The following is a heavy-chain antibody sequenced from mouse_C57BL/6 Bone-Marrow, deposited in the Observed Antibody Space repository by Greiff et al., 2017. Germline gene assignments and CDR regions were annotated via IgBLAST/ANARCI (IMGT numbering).Heavy chain of an antibody. CDR2: IRLKSDNYAT. D-gene: IGHD1-1*01. J-gene: IGHJ3*01. CDR3: TYYYGSPPWFAY. Sequence: EVKVEESGGGLVQPGGSMKLSCVASGFTFSNYWMNWVRQSPEKGLEWVAQIRLKSDNYATHYAESVKGRFTISRDDSKSSVYLQMNNLRAEDTGIYYCTYYYGSPPWFAYWGQGTLVTVSA. V-gene: IGHV6-3*01. CDR1: GFTFSNYW.